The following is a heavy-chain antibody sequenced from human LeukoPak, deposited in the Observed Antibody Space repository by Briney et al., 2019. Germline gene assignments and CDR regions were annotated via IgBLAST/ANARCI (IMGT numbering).Heavy chain of an antibody. D-gene: IGHD2-2*01. V-gene: IGHV3-21*01. Sequence: GGSLRLSCAASGFTFSSYSMNWVRQAPGKGLEWVSSISSSSSYIYYADSVKGRFTISRDNAKNSLYLQMNSLRAEDTAVYYCARDRYRLYCSSTSCYGSAFDIWGQGTMVTVSS. J-gene: IGHJ3*02. CDR3: ARDRYRLYCSSTSCYGSAFDI. CDR2: ISSSSSYI. CDR1: GFTFSSYS.